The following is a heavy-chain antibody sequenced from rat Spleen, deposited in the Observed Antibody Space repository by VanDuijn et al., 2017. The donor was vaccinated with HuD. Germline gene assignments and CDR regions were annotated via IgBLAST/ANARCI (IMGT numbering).Heavy chain of an antibody. CDR1: GFTFSDYA. D-gene: IGHD1-6*01. CDR2: IIYDGST. Sequence: EVQLEESGGGLVQPGRSLKLSCAASGFTFSDYAMAWVRQAPKKGLEWVATIIYDGSTYYRDSVKGRFTISRDNAKITLFLQMDSLRSEDTATYYCARPRMYSTDYPDWFAYGGQGTLVTVTS. CDR3: ARPRMYSTDYPDWFAY. J-gene: IGHJ3*01. V-gene: IGHV5-17*01.